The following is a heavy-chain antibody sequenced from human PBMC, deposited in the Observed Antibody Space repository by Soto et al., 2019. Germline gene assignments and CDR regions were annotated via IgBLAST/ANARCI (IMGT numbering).Heavy chain of an antibody. CDR1: GGSISSYY. CDR2: IYYSGST. CDR3: ARAGSDIVVVPVAPGWFDP. J-gene: IGHJ5*02. D-gene: IGHD2-2*01. Sequence: KSSETLSLTCTVSGGSISSYYWSWIRQPPGKGLEWIGYIYYSGSTNYNPSLKSRVTISVDTSKNQFSLKLSSVTAADTAVYYCARAGSDIVVVPVAPGWFDPWGQGTLVTVSS. V-gene: IGHV4-59*01.